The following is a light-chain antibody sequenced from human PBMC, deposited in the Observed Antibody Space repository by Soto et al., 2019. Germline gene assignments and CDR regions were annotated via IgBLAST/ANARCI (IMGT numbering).Light chain of an antibody. CDR2: DVT. Sequence: QSVLTQPPSASGSPGQSVTISCTGTSSDVGAYKYVSWYQQYPGNAPNLMIYDVTKRPSXXXDXFSGSKSGNTASLTVSGLQAEDEADYYCTSYVGNDIWVFGGGTKLTVL. J-gene: IGLJ3*02. V-gene: IGLV2-8*01. CDR3: TSYVGNDIWV. CDR1: SSDVGAYKY.